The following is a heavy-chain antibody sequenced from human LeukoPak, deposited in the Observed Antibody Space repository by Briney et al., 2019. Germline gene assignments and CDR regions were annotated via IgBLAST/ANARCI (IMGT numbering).Heavy chain of an antibody. J-gene: IGHJ6*04. V-gene: IGHV3-7*01. CDR1: GFTFSSYW. D-gene: IGHD3-10*02. CDR3: AELGITMIGGV. Sequence: PGGSLRLSCAASGFTFSSYWMSWVRQAPGKGLEWVANINQDGREKYYVGSVKGRFTISRDNAESSVYLQMNSLRAEDTAVYYCAELGITMIGGVWGKGTTVTISS. CDR2: INQDGREK.